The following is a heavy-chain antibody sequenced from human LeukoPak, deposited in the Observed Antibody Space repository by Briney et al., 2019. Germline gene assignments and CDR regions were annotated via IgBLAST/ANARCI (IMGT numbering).Heavy chain of an antibody. V-gene: IGHV4-4*09. CDR3: AAMTTNDDYYMDV. CDR2: IYSSGST. D-gene: IGHD2-8*01. Sequence: SETLSLTCTVSGGSISSYYWSWIRQPPGKGLEWIGYIYSSGSTNYNPSLESRVTISVDTSKNQFSLKLSSVTAADTAVYYCAAMTTNDDYYMDVWGKGTTVTVSS. J-gene: IGHJ6*03. CDR1: GGSISSYY.